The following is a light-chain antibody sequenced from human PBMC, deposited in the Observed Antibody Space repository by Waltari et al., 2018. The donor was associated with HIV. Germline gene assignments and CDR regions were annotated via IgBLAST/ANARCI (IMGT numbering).Light chain of an antibody. Sequence: AVTQPASVSGLPGQSTTISCTGDDSDFGLYKLVSWYQQHSGSPPRLILYGVDSRASGVSDRFSGSMAGNTASLTISGLRAEDEGHYYCASFTGDNTVIFGGGTEVTVL. CDR1: DSDFGLYKL. J-gene: IGLJ2*01. V-gene: IGLV2-14*03. CDR2: GVD. CDR3: ASFTGDNTVI.